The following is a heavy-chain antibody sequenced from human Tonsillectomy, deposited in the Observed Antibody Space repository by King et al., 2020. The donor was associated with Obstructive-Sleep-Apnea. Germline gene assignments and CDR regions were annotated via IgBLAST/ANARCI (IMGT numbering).Heavy chain of an antibody. CDR2: INIDGSRT. Sequence: VQLVESGGGLVQPGGSLRLSCAVSGFTFSSYWMHCVRQDPGKGLVWVSRINIDGSRTSYAYSVKGRFTISRDNAKNTRYLQMNSLRAEDTAMYYCARGLYGDPPGMDVWGQGTTVTVSS. J-gene: IGHJ6*02. V-gene: IGHV3-74*01. CDR1: GFTFSSYW. CDR3: ARGLYGDPPGMDV. D-gene: IGHD4-17*01.